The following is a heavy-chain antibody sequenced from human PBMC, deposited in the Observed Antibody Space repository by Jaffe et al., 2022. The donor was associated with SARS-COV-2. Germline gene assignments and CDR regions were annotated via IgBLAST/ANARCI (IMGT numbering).Heavy chain of an antibody. Sequence: QVQLVESGGRMVQPGRSLRLSCTPSGFPFSAHGMHWVRRAPGKGLEWVAVIWYDASKTYYADSVKGRFTISRDNSGNMLYLQMNNLRVEDTAVYYCARDGYFGRRFYSDYWGRGTLVTVSS. J-gene: IGHJ4*02. CDR2: IWYDASKT. V-gene: IGHV3-33*01. CDR1: GFPFSAHG. D-gene: IGHD3-22*01. CDR3: ARDGYFGRRFYSDY.